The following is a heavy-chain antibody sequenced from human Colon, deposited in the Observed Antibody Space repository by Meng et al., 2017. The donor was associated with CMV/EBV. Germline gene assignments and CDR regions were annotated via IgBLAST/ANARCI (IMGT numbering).Heavy chain of an antibody. CDR3: LKLPPGY. CDR2: IHSSGTSI. Sequence: EGTGGSSVGRLIQPGGSLRPSCVVSGFSSDDFWVVWVRQAPGKGPLWVSRIHSSGTSISYADSVKGRFTISGDNAKNTVYLQMNSLRDEDTVVYYCLKLPPGYWGQGTLVTVSS. V-gene: IGHV3-74*01. CDR1: GFSSDDFW. J-gene: IGHJ4*02. D-gene: IGHD1-1*01.